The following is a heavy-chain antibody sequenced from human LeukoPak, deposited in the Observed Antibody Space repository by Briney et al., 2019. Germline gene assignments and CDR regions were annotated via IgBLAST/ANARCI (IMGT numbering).Heavy chain of an antibody. Sequence: PGGSLRLSCAASGFTVSSNYMSWVRQAPGKGLEWVSVIYSGGSTYYADSVKGRFTISRDNSKNTLYLQMNSLRAEDTAVYYCAKDRAGDSGSYYDAFDIWGQGTMVTVSS. J-gene: IGHJ3*02. V-gene: IGHV3-53*01. CDR1: GFTVSSNY. D-gene: IGHD1-26*01. CDR2: IYSGGST. CDR3: AKDRAGDSGSYYDAFDI.